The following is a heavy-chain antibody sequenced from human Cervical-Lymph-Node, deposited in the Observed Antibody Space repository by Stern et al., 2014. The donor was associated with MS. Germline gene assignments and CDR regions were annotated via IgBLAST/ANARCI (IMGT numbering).Heavy chain of an antibody. V-gene: IGHV1-58*01. CDR3: AADQDYYDSSGYGLDY. CDR1: GFTFTSSA. D-gene: IGHD3-22*01. Sequence: QLVQSGPEVKKPGTSVKVSCKASGFTFTSSAVQWVRQARGQRLEWIGWIVVGSGNTNYAQKFQERVTITRDMSKSTAYMELSSLRSEDTAVYYCAADQDYYDSSGYGLDYWGQGTLVTVSS. CDR2: IVVGSGNT. J-gene: IGHJ4*02.